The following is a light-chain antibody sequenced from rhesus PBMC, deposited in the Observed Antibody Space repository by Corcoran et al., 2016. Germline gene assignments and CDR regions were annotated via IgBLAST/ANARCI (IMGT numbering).Light chain of an antibody. CDR3: QQGYNTPLT. CDR2: AAS. CDR1: QGISSW. V-gene: IGKV1-18*01. J-gene: IGKJ4*01. Sequence: DIQMTQSPSSLSASVGDKVTITCRASQGISSWLAWYQQQPGKAPKLLIYAASSLQSGVPSRFCGSGSGTDYTLTISSLQPEDFATYYCQQGYNTPLTFGGGTKVEIK.